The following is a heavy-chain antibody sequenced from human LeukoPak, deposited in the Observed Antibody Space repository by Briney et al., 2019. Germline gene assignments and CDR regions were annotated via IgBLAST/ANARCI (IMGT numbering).Heavy chain of an antibody. CDR1: GFTFTNYG. V-gene: IGHV3-33*01. CDR2: IWYDGSNQ. CDR3: SANFDF. D-gene: IGHD6-25*01. Sequence: PGGSLRLSCAASGFTFTNYGMHWVRQAPGKGLEWVAVIWYDGSNQYYADSVKGRFTISRDNSKNTLYLQMNSLRAEDTAVYCCSANFDFWGQGTLVTVSS. J-gene: IGHJ4*02.